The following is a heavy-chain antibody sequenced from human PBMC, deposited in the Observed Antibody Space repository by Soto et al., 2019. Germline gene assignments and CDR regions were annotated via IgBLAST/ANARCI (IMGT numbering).Heavy chain of an antibody. V-gene: IGHV4-34*01. CDR1: GGSFSGYY. D-gene: IGHD1-1*01. J-gene: IGHJ4*02. Sequence: QVQLQQWGAGLLKPSETLSLTCAVYGGSFSGYYWSWIRQPPGKGLEWIGEINHSGSTNYNPSLKSRVTISVDTSKNQFSLKLSSVTAADTAVYYCAREPDHGSGEHGYWGQGTLVTVSS. CDR2: INHSGST. CDR3: AREPDHGSGEHGY.